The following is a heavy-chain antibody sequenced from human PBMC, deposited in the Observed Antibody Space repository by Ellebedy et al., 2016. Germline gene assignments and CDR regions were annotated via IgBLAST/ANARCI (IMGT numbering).Heavy chain of an antibody. D-gene: IGHD3-10*01. CDR1: GGSISSYY. CDR2: IYYSGST. CDR3: AREYGSGMGIDY. J-gene: IGHJ4*02. Sequence: SETLSLTCTVSGGSISSYYWSWIRQPPGKGLEWTGYIYYSGSTKYNPSLKSRVTISVDTSKNQFSLKLSSVTAADTAVYYCAREYGSGMGIDYWGQGTLVTVSS. V-gene: IGHV4-59*01.